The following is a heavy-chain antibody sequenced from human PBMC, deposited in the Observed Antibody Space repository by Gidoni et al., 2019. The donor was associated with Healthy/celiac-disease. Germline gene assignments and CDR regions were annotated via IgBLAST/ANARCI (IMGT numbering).Heavy chain of an antibody. CDR2: IYYSGST. V-gene: IGHV4-31*03. Sequence: QVQLQESGPGLVKPSQTLSLTCTVSGGSISSGGYYWSWIRPHPGKGLEWIGYIYYSGSTYYNPSLKSRVTISVDTSKNQFSLKLSSVTAADTAVYYCARDTVTTLSYYYYGMDVWGQGTTVTVSS. CDR1: GGSISSGGYY. CDR3: ARDTVTTLSYYYYGMDV. D-gene: IGHD4-17*01. J-gene: IGHJ6*02.